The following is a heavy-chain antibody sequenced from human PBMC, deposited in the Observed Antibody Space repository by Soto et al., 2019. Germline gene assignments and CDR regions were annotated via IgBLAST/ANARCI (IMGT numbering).Heavy chain of an antibody. CDR1: GFTFDDYT. CDR2: ISWDGGST. Sequence: GSLRLSCAASGFTFDDYTMHWVRQAPGKGLEWVSLISWDGGSTYYADSVKGRSTISRDNSKDSLYLQMNSLRTEDTALYYCAKDISGPLDYWGQGTLVTVSS. CDR3: AKDISGPLDY. J-gene: IGHJ4*02. D-gene: IGHD5-12*01. V-gene: IGHV3-43*01.